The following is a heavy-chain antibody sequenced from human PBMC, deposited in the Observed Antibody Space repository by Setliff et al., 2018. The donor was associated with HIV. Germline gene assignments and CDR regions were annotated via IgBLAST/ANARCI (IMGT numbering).Heavy chain of an antibody. CDR1: GYTFTSYY. V-gene: IGHV1-46*01. CDR2: INPSGGST. CDR3: ARAYYDSSGYYYAGPPFDP. Sequence: ASVKVSCKASGYTFTSYYMHWVRQAHGQGLEWMGIINPSGGSTSYAQKLQGRVTMTRDTSTSTVYMELSSLRSEDTAVYYCARAYYDSSGYYYAGPPFDPWGQGTLVTVSS. D-gene: IGHD3-22*01. J-gene: IGHJ5*02.